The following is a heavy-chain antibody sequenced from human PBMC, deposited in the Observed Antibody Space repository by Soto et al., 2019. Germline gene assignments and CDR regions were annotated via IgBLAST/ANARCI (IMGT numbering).Heavy chain of an antibody. Sequence: GGSLRLSCAASGFNFSNHWMHWVRQRPAEGLVWVSRITSDGKSKAYAESVKGRFAISRDNAKNILYLQMNGLTAEDTAVYYCARESGDWPLNWFDPWGQGTLVTVSS. V-gene: IGHV3-74*01. CDR1: GFNFSNHW. D-gene: IGHD2-21*02. CDR3: ARESGDWPLNWFDP. CDR2: ITSDGKSK. J-gene: IGHJ5*02.